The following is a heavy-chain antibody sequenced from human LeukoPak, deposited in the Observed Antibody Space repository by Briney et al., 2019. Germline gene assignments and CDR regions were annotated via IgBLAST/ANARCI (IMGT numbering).Heavy chain of an antibody. D-gene: IGHD4-17*01. J-gene: IGHJ4*02. CDR1: GFTFSSFA. Sequence: GGSLRLSCAPSGFTFSSFAMSWVRQAPGKGLEWVANIQQDGSEKYYVDSVKGRFTISRDNAKNSLYLQMNSLRAEDTAVYYCARNKNYGDSNDYWGQGTLVTVSS. V-gene: IGHV3-7*01. CDR2: IQQDGSEK. CDR3: ARNKNYGDSNDY.